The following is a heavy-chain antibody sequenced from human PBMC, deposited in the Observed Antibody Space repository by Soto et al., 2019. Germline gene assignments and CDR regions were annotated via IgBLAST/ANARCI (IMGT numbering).Heavy chain of an antibody. D-gene: IGHD4-17*01. V-gene: IGHV3-23*01. CDR3: ARNHDYGDYDGYYYYYMDV. J-gene: IGHJ6*03. CDR1: GFTFSSYA. Sequence: GGSLRLSCAASGFTFSSYAMSWVRQAPGKGLEWVSAISGSGGSTYYADSVKGRFTISRDNSKNTLYLQMNSLRSEDTAVYYCARNHDYGDYDGYYYYYMDVWGKGTTVTVSS. CDR2: ISGSGGST.